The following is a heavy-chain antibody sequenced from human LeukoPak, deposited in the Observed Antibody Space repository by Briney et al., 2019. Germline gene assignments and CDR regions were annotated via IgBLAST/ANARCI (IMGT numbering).Heavy chain of an antibody. CDR3: ARDKTGSSSH. V-gene: IGHV3-7*01. Sequence: GGSLRLSCAASGFTFSSYGMSWVRQAPGKGLEWVATTNQDGSEKYYVDSVKGRFTISRDNAKNSLYLQMNSLRAADTAVYYCARDKTGSSSHWGQGTLVTVSS. D-gene: IGHD6-13*01. J-gene: IGHJ4*02. CDR1: GFTFSSYG. CDR2: TNQDGSEK.